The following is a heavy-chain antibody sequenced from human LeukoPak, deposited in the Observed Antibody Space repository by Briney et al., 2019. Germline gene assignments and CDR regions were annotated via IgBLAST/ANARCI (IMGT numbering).Heavy chain of an antibody. CDR1: GGSISSSSYY. CDR3: ARGLIAVAEEGSDY. V-gene: IGHV4-39*07. Sequence: SETLSLTCTVSGGSISSSSYYWGWIRQAPGKGLEWIGSFEYGGSTYYNPSLKSRVTISVDTSKNQFSLKLSSVTAADTAVYYCARGLIAVAEEGSDYWGQGTLVTVSS. J-gene: IGHJ4*02. D-gene: IGHD6-19*01. CDR2: FEYGGST.